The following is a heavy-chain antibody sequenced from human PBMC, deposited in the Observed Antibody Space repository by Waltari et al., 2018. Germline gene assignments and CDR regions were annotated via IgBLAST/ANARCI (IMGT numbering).Heavy chain of an antibody. CDR2: IYHSGST. CDR1: GYSISSGYY. J-gene: IGHJ6*02. Sequence: QVQLQESGPGLVKPSETLSLTCAVSGYSISSGYYWGWIRQPPGKGLEWIGSIYHSGSTYYNPSLKSRGTISVDTSKNQFSLKLSSVTAADTAVYYCARQSITMVQGVKAYYYYGMDVWGQGTTVTVSS. V-gene: IGHV4-38-2*01. CDR3: ARQSITMVQGVKAYYYYGMDV. D-gene: IGHD3-10*01.